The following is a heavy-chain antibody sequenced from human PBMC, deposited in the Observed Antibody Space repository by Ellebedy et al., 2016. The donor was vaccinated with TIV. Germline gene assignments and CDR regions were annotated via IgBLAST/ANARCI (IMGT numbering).Heavy chain of an antibody. D-gene: IGHD2-15*01. J-gene: IGHJ6*02. CDR2: ISYDGSNK. Sequence: GGSLRLSXAASGFTFSSYAMHWVRQAPGKGLEWVAVISYDGSNKYYADSVKGRFTISRENAKNSLYLQMNSLRAGDTAVYYCARDQGSGMDVWGQGTTVTVSS. V-gene: IGHV3-30*14. CDR1: GFTFSSYA. CDR3: ARDQGSGMDV.